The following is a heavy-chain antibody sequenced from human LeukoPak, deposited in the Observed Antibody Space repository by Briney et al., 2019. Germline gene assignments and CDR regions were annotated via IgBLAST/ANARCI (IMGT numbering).Heavy chain of an antibody. J-gene: IGHJ4*02. D-gene: IGHD2-15*01. CDR3: ARDSRVAGDY. CDR2: INPNSGGT. Sequence: ASVKVSCKASGGTFSSYAISWVRQAPGQGLEWVGRINPNSGGTSYAQKFKGRVTMTRDTSISTAYMELSSLTSDDTAVYYCARDSRVAGDYWGQGTLVTVSS. CDR1: GGTFSSYA. V-gene: IGHV1-2*06.